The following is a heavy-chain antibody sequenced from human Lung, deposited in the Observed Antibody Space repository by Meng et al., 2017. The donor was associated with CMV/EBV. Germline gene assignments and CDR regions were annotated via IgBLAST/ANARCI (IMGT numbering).Heavy chain of an antibody. CDR1: GGSISSGGYY. Sequence: SETLSLXCTVSGGSISSGGYYWSWIRQHPGKGLEWIGYIYYSGSTYYNPSLKSRVTISVDTSKNQFSLKLSSVTAADTAVYYCARGGRGIAARGWFDPWGQRTLVTVSS. CDR2: IYYSGST. CDR3: ARGGRGIAARGWFDP. J-gene: IGHJ5*02. V-gene: IGHV4-31*03. D-gene: IGHD6-6*01.